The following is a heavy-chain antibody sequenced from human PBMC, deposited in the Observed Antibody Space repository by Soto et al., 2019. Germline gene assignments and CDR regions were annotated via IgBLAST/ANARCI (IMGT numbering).Heavy chain of an antibody. J-gene: IGHJ2*01. Sequence: QLQLQESGPGLVKPSETLSLTCTVSGGSISSSSYYWGWIRQPPGKGLEWIGSIYYSGSTCYNPSLKSRVTISVDTSKNQFSLKLSSVTAADTAVYYCASFEWGTRYWYFDLWGRGTLVTVSS. CDR1: GGSISSSSYY. V-gene: IGHV4-39*01. CDR2: IYYSGST. CDR3: ASFEWGTRYWYFDL. D-gene: IGHD1-26*01.